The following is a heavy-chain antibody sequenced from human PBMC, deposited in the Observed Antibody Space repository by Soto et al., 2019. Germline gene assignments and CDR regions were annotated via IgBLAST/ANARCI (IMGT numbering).Heavy chain of an antibody. CDR2: LIPIFGTA. Sequence: QVQLVQSGAEVKKPGSSVKVSCKASGGTFNSYAISWVRQAPGQGLEWMGGLIPIFGTANYAQKFQGRVTITADESTSTAYMELSSLRSEDTAVYYCVRAIQYYEDSSGQSAWFDPWGQGTLVTVSS. D-gene: IGHD3-22*01. J-gene: IGHJ5*02. V-gene: IGHV1-69*12. CDR3: VRAIQYYEDSSGQSAWFDP. CDR1: GGTFNSYA.